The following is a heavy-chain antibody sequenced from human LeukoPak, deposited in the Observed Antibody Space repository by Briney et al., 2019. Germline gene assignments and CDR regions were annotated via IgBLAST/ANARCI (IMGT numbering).Heavy chain of an antibody. J-gene: IGHJ5*02. CDR3: APRGEWSWFEP. D-gene: IGHD3-3*01. V-gene: IGHV3-74*01. CDR1: GFTFSSYW. CDR2: INSDGSST. Sequence: GGSLRLSCAASGFTFSSYWMHWVRQAPGKGLVWVSRINSDGSSTSYADSVKGRFTISRDNAKNTLYLQMNSLRAEDTAVYYCAPRGEWSWFEPWGQGTLVTVSS.